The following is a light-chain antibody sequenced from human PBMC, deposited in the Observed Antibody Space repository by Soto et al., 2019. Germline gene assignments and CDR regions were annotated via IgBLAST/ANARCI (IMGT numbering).Light chain of an antibody. CDR3: QQYGSSPLT. Sequence: EIVLKQSPCTLSLSPGERATLSCRASQSVGTYLAWYQQKPGQAPRLLIYDASNRATGIPARFSGSGSGTDFTLTISRLEPEDFAVYYCQQYGSSPLTFGGGTKVDIK. J-gene: IGKJ4*01. CDR1: QSVGTY. CDR2: DAS. V-gene: IGKV3-20*01.